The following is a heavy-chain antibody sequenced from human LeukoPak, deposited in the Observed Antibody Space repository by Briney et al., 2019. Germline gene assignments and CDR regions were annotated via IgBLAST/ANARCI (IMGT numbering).Heavy chain of an antibody. CDR2: INPNSGGT. J-gene: IGHJ4*02. V-gene: IGHV1-2*02. CDR3: PRGTSYGLDY. D-gene: IGHD5-18*01. CDR1: GDXFTGYY. Sequence: GASVKVSCRASGDXFTGYYIHWGGQAPGQGLEWMGWINPNSGGTNYAQKFQGRVTMTRDTSVSTAYLELSRLRSDDTAVYYGPRGTSYGLDYWGQGTLVTVSS.